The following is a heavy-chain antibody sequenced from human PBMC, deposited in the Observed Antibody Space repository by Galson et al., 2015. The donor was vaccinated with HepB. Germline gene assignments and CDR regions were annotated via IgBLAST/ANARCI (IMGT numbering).Heavy chain of an antibody. CDR1: GDSVSSDSAA. D-gene: IGHD3-22*01. CDR3: SRGYYYDTSGDFDF. V-gene: IGHV6-1*01. Sequence: CAISGDSVSSDSAAWNRIRQSPSRGLEWLGRTYYRSKWYNESAVSVKGRITIKPDTSKNQFSLQLNSVTPEDTAVYYCSRGYYYDTSGDFDFWGQGTLVTGSS. CDR2: TYYRSKWYN. J-gene: IGHJ4*02.